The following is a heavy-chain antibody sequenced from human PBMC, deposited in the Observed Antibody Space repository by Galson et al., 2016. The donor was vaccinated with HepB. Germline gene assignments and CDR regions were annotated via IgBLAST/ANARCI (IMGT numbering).Heavy chain of an antibody. D-gene: IGHD2-2*01. Sequence: SVKVSCKASGYTFTSYGISWVRQAPGQGLEWMGWISAYNGNTNYAQKLQGRVTMTTDTSTSTAYMELRSLRSDDTAVYYCARDRTRWVPAAMRDYWGQGTLVTVSS. CDR2: ISAYNGNT. CDR1: GYTFTSYG. J-gene: IGHJ4*02. CDR3: ARDRTRWVPAAMRDY. V-gene: IGHV1-18*04.